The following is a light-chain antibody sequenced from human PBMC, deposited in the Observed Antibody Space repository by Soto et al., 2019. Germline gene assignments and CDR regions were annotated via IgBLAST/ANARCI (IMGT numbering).Light chain of an antibody. V-gene: IGKV1-27*01. CDR3: QKYNSAPYT. Sequence: DIQMTQSPSSLSASVGDRVTITCRASQGISNSLAWYQQKPGEVPKLLIYAESTLQSGVPSRFSGSGSGTDFTLTISSLQPEDVATYYCQKYNSAPYTFGQGTKLDIK. CDR2: AES. CDR1: QGISNS. J-gene: IGKJ2*01.